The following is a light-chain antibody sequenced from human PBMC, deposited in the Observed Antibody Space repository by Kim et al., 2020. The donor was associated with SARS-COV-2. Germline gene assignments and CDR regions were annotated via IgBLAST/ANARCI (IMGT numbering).Light chain of an antibody. CDR1: QDIRYD. CDR2: ASS. Sequence: AVQMTQSPSSLSASVGDRVTITCRASQDIRYDLGWYQQKEGKAPKPLIYASSTLQGGVPSSFSGSGSGTDFTLTISSLQPEDFATYFCLQDNKYPPTFGQGTKVDIK. CDR3: LQDNKYPPT. V-gene: IGKV1-6*01. J-gene: IGKJ1*01.